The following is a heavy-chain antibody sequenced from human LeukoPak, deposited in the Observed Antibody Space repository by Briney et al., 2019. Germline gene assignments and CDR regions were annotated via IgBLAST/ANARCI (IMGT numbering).Heavy chain of an antibody. CDR3: ARWYYDILTGYLDY. CDR2: IYYSGST. D-gene: IGHD3-9*01. Sequence: SETLSLTCTVSGGSISSYYWSWIRQPPGKGLEWIGYIYYSGSTNYNPSLKSRVTISVDTSKNQSSLKLSSVTAADTAVYYCARWYYDILTGYLDYWGQGTLVTVSS. CDR1: GGSISSYY. V-gene: IGHV4-59*01. J-gene: IGHJ4*02.